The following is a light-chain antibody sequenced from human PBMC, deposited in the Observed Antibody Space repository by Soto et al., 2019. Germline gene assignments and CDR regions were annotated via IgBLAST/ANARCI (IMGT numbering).Light chain of an antibody. Sequence: QAVVTQSPSASASLGASVKLTCTLSSGHSSYAIAWHQQQPEKGPRYLMKLNSDGSHCKGDGIPDRFSGSSSGAERYLTISSLQSEDEADYYCQSWGTGGVVFGGGTKLTLL. J-gene: IGLJ2*01. CDR1: SGHSSYA. CDR2: LNSDGSH. V-gene: IGLV4-69*01. CDR3: QSWGTGGVV.